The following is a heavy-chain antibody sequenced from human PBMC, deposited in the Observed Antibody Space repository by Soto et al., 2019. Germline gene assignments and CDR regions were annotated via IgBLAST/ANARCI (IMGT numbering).Heavy chain of an antibody. Sequence: GGSLRLSCAASGFSFHDAWMNWVRQGPGKGLEWVGRIKSKTDGETTDYAAPVKGRFSVSRDDSKNTLYLQMNSLKTEDTAVYYCTADLIGTYYSPYDYWGQGILVTVSS. J-gene: IGHJ4*02. CDR1: GFSFHDAW. CDR2: IKSKTDGETT. CDR3: TADLIGTYYSPYDY. V-gene: IGHV3-15*07. D-gene: IGHD3-10*01.